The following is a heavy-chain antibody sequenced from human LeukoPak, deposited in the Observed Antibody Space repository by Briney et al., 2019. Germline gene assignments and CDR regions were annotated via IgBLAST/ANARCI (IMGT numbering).Heavy chain of an antibody. CDR3: ARAGTSYCSGGSCYSSYGMDV. V-gene: IGHV3-7*01. Sequence: GGSLRLSCAASGFTFSSYWMSWVRQAPGKGLEWVAQIKQDGGEKYYVDSVKGRFTVSRDNAKNSLYLQMNSLRAEDTAVYYCARAGTSYCSGGSCYSSYGMDVWGQGTTVTVSS. CDR1: GFTFSSYW. J-gene: IGHJ6*02. CDR2: IKQDGGEK. D-gene: IGHD2-15*01.